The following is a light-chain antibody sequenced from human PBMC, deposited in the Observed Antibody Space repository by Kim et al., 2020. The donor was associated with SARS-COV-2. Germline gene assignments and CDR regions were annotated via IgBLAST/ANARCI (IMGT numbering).Light chain of an antibody. CDR1: SGSIASNY. J-gene: IGLJ3*02. V-gene: IGLV6-57*04. CDR2: EDK. Sequence: NFMLTQPHSVSESPGKTVTISCTRSSGSIASNYVQWYQQRPGSAPTTVIYEDKQRPSGVPDRFSGSIDTSSNSASLTISGLKTEDEADYFCQSYDSSTLVFGGGTQLTVL. CDR3: QSYDSSTLV.